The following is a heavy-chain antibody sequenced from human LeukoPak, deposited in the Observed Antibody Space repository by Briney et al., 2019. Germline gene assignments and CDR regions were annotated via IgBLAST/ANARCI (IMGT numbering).Heavy chain of an antibody. D-gene: IGHD3-3*01. Sequence: ASVKVSCKASGYTFTSYYMHWVRQAPGQGLEWMGWINPNSGGTNYAQKFQGRVTMTRDTSISTAYMELSRLRSDDTAVYYCARIADYDFWSGYPYYFDYWGQGTLVTVSS. CDR2: INPNSGGT. CDR1: GYTFTSYY. V-gene: IGHV1-2*02. J-gene: IGHJ4*02. CDR3: ARIADYDFWSGYPYYFDY.